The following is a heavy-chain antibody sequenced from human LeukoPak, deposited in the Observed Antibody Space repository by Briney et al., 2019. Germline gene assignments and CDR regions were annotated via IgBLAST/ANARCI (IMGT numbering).Heavy chain of an antibody. Sequence: PGGSLRLSCAASGFTFSSYGMSWVRQAPGKGLEWVSAISGSGGSTYYADSVKGRFTISRDNSKNTLYLQMNSLRAEDTAVYYCAKLAAAGTPSFWYYYYYMDVWGKGTTVTVSS. CDR2: ISGSGGST. CDR3: AKLAAAGTPSFWYYYYYMDV. V-gene: IGHV3-23*01. CDR1: GFTFSSYG. D-gene: IGHD6-13*01. J-gene: IGHJ6*03.